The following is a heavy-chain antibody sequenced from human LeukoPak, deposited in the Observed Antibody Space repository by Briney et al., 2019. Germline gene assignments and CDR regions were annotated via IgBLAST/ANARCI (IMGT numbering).Heavy chain of an antibody. Sequence: GGSLRLSCAASGFTFSSYSMNWVRQAPGKGLEWVSSISSSSSYIYYADSVKGRFTISRDNAKNSLYLQMNSLRAEDTAVYYCARAYYDSSGYFMEYYFDYWGQGTLVTVSS. D-gene: IGHD3-22*01. CDR1: GFTFSSYS. CDR2: ISSSSSYI. V-gene: IGHV3-21*01. CDR3: ARAYYDSSGYFMEYYFDY. J-gene: IGHJ4*02.